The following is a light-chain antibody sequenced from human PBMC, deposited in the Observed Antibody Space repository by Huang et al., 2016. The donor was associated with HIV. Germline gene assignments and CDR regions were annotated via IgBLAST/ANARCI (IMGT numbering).Light chain of an antibody. CDR2: GAS. V-gene: IGKV3-15*01. J-gene: IGKJ2*01. Sequence: EIVMTQSPATLSVSPGERATLSCRASQSVSSNLAWYQQKPGQAPRLLIYGASTRATDIPARFSGSGSGIEFTLTISSLQSEDFAVYYCQQYNNWPHTFGQGTKLEIK. CDR1: QSVSSN. CDR3: QQYNNWPHT.